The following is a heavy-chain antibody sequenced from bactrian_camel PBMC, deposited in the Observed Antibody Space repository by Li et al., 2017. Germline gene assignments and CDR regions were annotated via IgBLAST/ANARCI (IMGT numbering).Heavy chain of an antibody. V-gene: IGHV3S1*01. CDR1: GFTFKTTW. J-gene: IGHJ4*01. CDR3: KSGLIVDMVY. D-gene: IGHD2*01. Sequence: VQLVESGGGLVQPGGSLKLSCAASGFTFKTTWLYWVRQAPGNVREGIACINWSGGTTTYRDSVKGRFTISRDNAKNTLYLQLNGLRTEDTAMYYCKSGLIVDMVYWGQGTQVTVS. CDR2: INWSGGTT.